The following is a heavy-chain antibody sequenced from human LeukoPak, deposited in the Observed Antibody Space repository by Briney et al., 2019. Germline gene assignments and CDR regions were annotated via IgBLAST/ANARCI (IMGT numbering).Heavy chain of an antibody. CDR3: ARAANTAMVL. CDR2: IYYSGGT. V-gene: IGHV4-59*12. J-gene: IGHJ4*02. D-gene: IGHD5-18*01. Sequence: SETLSLTCTVSGGSISSYYWSWIRQPPGKGLEWIGYIYYSGGTNYNPYPKSRVTISADTSKNQFSLKLSSVPAADTAVYYCARAANTAMVLWGQGTLVTVSS. CDR1: GGSISSYY.